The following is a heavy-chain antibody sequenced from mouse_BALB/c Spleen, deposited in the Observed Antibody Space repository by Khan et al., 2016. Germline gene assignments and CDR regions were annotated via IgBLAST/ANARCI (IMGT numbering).Heavy chain of an antibody. J-gene: IGHJ3*01. CDR2: IYPGDGDT. CDR3: ARGTPVAN. D-gene: IGHD2-14*01. V-gene: IGHV1-80*01. Sequence: QVRLQQSGAELVRPGSSVKISCKASGFAFSSYWMNWVKQRPGQGLEWIGQIYPGDGDTNYNGKFKGKATLTADKSSSTAYMQLSSLTSEDSAVYFCARGTPVANWGPGTLVTVSA. CDR1: GFAFSSYW.